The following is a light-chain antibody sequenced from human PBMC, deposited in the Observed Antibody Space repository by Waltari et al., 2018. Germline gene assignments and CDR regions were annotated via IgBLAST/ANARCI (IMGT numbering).Light chain of an antibody. J-gene: IGLJ3*02. CDR1: SGSIPDNR. Sequence: NFILTQPHSVSESPGKTVTISCTRSSGSIPDNRIPWSQQRPGSSPTNVIYEDSERPSGVPDRFSGSIDSSSNSASLTISGLKTEDEADYYCQSYDCSFHWVFGGGTKLTVL. CDR3: QSYDCSFHWV. CDR2: EDS. V-gene: IGLV6-57*01.